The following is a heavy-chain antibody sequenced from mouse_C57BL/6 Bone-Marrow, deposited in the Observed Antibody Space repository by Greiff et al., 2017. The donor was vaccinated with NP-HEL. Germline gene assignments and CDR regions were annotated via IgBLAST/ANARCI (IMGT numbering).Heavy chain of an antibody. CDR3: ARRGYGSSFYWYFDV. CDR1: GYTFTSYW. CDR2: IDPSDSYT. V-gene: IGHV1-59*01. D-gene: IGHD1-1*01. Sequence: QVQLKQPGAELVRPGTSVTLSCKASGYTFTSYWMHWVTQRPGQGLEWIGVIDPSDSYTNYNQKFKGKATLTVDTSSSTAYMQLSSLTSEDSAVYYCARRGYGSSFYWYFDVWGTGTTVTVSS. J-gene: IGHJ1*03.